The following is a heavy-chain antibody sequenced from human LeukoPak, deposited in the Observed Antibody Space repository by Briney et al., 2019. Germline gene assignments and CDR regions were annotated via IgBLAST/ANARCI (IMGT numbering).Heavy chain of an antibody. CDR3: ARVPKVGLVTPFGY. Sequence: SETLSLTCTVSGGSISSGGYYWSWIRQHPGKGLEWIGYIYYSGSTYYNPSLKSRVTISVDTSKNQFSLKLSSVTAADTAVYYCARVPKVGLVTPFGYWGQGTLVTVSS. CDR1: GGSISSGGYY. J-gene: IGHJ4*02. V-gene: IGHV4-31*03. CDR2: IYYSGST. D-gene: IGHD3/OR15-3a*01.